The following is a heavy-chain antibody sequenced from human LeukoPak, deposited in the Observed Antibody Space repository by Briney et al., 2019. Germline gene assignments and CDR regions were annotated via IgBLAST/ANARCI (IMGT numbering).Heavy chain of an antibody. V-gene: IGHV3-66*02. D-gene: IGHD5-18*01. Sequence: GGSLRLSCAASGVAVSSYSFSWVRQAPGKGLEWVSVVDFGGNTNYADSVKGRFTISRDNSKNTLYLQMNSLRAEDTAVYYCAKDQGRIQLYLLPYFDFWGRGTLVTVSS. CDR3: AKDQGRIQLYLLPYFDF. J-gene: IGHJ4*02. CDR1: GVAVSSYS. CDR2: VDFGGNT.